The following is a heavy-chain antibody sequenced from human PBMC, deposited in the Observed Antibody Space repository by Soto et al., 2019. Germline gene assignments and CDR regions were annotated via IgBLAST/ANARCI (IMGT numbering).Heavy chain of an antibody. V-gene: IGHV1-69*06. CDR3: ARGGIVAVPATLASYHDYTNYRFDS. Sequence: QVQLAQSGAEVRKPGSSVKVSCRASGGAFSDFAFSWVRQAPGQGLEWMGGIIPMFAASKYSQRFQGRVSITADTSTHTVYLELSSLTPEDTAVYYCARGGIVAVPATLASYHDYTNYRFDSWGHGTLVSV. D-gene: IGHD5-12*01. CDR2: IIPMFAAS. CDR1: GGAFSDFA. J-gene: IGHJ4*03.